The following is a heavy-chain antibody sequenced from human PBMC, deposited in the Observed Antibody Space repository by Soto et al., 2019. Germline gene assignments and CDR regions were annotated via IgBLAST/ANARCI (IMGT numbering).Heavy chain of an antibody. CDR2: INAGNGNT. D-gene: IGHD2-21*02. CDR3: ARGSVVVTAVGGYFDY. Sequence: QVQLVQSGAEVKRPGASVKVSCKASGDTFTSYAIHWVRQAPGHRLEWMGLINAGNGNTKYSKNFQGRVTISIDTSASTAYMELSGLRSEDTAVYYCARGSVVVTAVGGYFDYWGQGTLVTVSS. CDR1: GDTFTSYA. J-gene: IGHJ4*02. V-gene: IGHV1-3*01.